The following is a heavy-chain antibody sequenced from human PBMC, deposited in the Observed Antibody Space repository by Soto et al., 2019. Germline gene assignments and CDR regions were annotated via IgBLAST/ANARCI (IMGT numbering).Heavy chain of an antibody. Sequence: QVQLQESGPGLVKPSQTLSLTCTVSGGSISSGGYYWSWIRQHPGKGLEWIGYIYYSGSTYYNPSLTSRVTRAVDTSKSQCSLKLSSVTAANTAVYYCARAGFGWGNTLDYSGHGTLETVSS. CDR1: GGSISSGGYY. D-gene: IGHD3-16*01. J-gene: IGHJ4*01. CDR3: ARAGFGWGNTLDY. CDR2: IYYSGST. V-gene: IGHV4-31*03.